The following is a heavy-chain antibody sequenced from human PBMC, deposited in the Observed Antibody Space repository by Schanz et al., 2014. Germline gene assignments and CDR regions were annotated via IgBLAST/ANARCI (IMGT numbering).Heavy chain of an antibody. V-gene: IGHV3-48*01. J-gene: IGHJ4*02. CDR3: ARDRRNADLDY. CDR2: IGNGGTI. D-gene: IGHD1-1*01. CDR1: GFSVGNKY. Sequence: EVQLVESGGGLVQPGGSLRLSCAASGFSVGNKYMNWVRQPPGRGLEWVSYIGNGGTIYYADSVKGRFTISRDNAKNSLYLEMNSLRAEDTALYYCARDRRNADLDYWGQGTLVTVSS.